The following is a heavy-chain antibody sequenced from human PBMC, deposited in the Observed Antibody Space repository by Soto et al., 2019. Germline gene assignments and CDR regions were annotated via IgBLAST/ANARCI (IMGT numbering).Heavy chain of an antibody. CDR2: INPSGGST. Sequence: ASVKVSCKASGYTFTSYYMHWVRQAPGQGLEWMGIINPSGGSTSYAQKFQGRVTMTRDTSTSTVYMELSSLRSEDTAVYYCARDRVVVVVADYYYYGMDVWGQGTTVTVYS. D-gene: IGHD2-15*01. V-gene: IGHV1-46*01. CDR3: ARDRVVVVVADYYYYGMDV. J-gene: IGHJ6*02. CDR1: GYTFTSYY.